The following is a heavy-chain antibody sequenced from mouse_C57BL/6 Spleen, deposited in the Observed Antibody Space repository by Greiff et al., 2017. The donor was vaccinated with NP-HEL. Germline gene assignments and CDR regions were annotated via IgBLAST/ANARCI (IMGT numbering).Heavy chain of an antibody. Sequence: VQLQESGAELVKPGASVKISCKASGYAFSSYWMNWVKQRPGKGLEWIGQIYPGDGDTNYNGKFKGKATLTADKSSSTAYMQLSSLTSEDSAVYLCARRGSSGSGHLDDWGKGTTLTVS. V-gene: IGHV1-80*01. J-gene: IGHJ2*01. CDR3: ARRGSSGSGHLDD. CDR2: IYPGDGDT. CDR1: GYAFSSYW. D-gene: IGHD3-2*02.